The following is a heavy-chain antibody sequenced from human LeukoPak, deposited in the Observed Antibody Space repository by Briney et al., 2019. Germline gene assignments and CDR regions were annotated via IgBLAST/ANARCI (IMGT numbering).Heavy chain of an antibody. CDR2: IYYSGST. J-gene: IGHJ6*02. CDR3: ARGGGVRRSGHYYYYGMDV. D-gene: IGHD3-10*01. Sequence: SETLSLTCTVSGGSVSSGSHYWSWLRQPPGKGLEWNGYIYYSGSTNYNPSLKSRVTISVDTSKNQFSLKLSSVTAADTAVYYCARGGGVRRSGHYYYYGMDVWGQGTTVTVSS. CDR1: GGSVSSGSHY. V-gene: IGHV4-61*01.